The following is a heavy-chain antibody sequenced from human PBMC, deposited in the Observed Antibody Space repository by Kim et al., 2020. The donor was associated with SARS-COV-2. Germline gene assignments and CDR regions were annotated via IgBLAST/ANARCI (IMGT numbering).Heavy chain of an antibody. J-gene: IGHJ4*02. CDR1: GFTFGDYA. V-gene: IGHV3-9*01. D-gene: IGHD3-22*01. Sequence: GGSLRLSCAASGFTFGDYAMHWVRQAPGKGLEWVSGISWNSGSIGYADSVKGRFTISRDNAKNSLYLQMNSLRAEDTALYYCAKGDSSGYYYGDIDYWGQGTLVTVSS. CDR2: ISWNSGSI. CDR3: AKGDSSGYYYGDIDY.